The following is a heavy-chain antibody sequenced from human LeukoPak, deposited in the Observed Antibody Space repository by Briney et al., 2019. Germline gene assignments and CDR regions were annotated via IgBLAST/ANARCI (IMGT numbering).Heavy chain of an antibody. Sequence: GRSLRLSCAASGFTFSSYGMHWVRQAPGKGLEWVAVIWYDGSNKYYADSVKGQFTISRDNSKNTLYLQMNSLRAEDTAVYYCARGNTAMVTWGQGTLVTVSS. J-gene: IGHJ4*02. CDR3: ARGNTAMVT. V-gene: IGHV3-33*01. D-gene: IGHD5-18*01. CDR2: IWYDGSNK. CDR1: GFTFSSYG.